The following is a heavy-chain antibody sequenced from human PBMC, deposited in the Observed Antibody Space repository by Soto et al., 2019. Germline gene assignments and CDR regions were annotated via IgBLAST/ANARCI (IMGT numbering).Heavy chain of an antibody. CDR3: ARAGGSGDLADYFQH. V-gene: IGHV4-30-2*01. Sequence: PSETLSLTCAVSGGSISSGGYSWSWIRQPPGKGLEWIGYIYHSGSTYYNPSLKSRVSISVDTSKNQFSLKLSSVTAADTAVYYCARAGGSGDLADYFQHWGQGTLVTVSS. CDR2: IYHSGST. D-gene: IGHD3-16*01. CDR1: GGSISSGGYS. J-gene: IGHJ1*01.